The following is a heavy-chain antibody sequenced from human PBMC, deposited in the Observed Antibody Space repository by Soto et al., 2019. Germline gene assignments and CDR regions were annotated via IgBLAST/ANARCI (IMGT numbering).Heavy chain of an antibody. V-gene: IGHV1-18*04. CDR1: GYTFTSYG. J-gene: IGHJ4*02. CDR2: ISAYNGNT. CDR3: VSESPYLDH. Sequence: ASVKVSCKASGYTFTSYGISWVRQAPGQGLEWMGWISAYNGNTNYAQKLQGRVTMTTHTSTSTAYMELRSLRSDDAAGYFCVSESPYLDHWGQGTLVTVSS.